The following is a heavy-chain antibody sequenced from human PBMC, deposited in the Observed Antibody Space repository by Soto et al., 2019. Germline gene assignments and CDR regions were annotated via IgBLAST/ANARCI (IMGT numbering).Heavy chain of an antibody. V-gene: IGHV1-58*02. CDR3: ATVLPPRAPSYYDFWIWLRGEYNWFDP. D-gene: IGHD3-3*01. J-gene: IGHJ5*02. CDR1: GFTFTSSA. CDR2: IVVGSGNT. Sequence: SVKVSCKASGFTFTSSAMQWVRQARGQRLEWIGWIVVGSGNTNYAQKFQDRVTITRDISTNTAYMELSSLRSEDTAVYYCATVLPPRAPSYYDFWIWLRGEYNWFDPWGQGTLVTVSS.